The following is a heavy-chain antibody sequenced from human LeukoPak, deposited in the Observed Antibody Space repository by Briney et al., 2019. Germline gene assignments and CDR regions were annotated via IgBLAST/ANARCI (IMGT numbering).Heavy chain of an antibody. D-gene: IGHD2-2*01. CDR2: INPNSGGT. CDR3: ARANALYCSSTSCLFDY. V-gene: IGHV1-2*02. CDR1: GYTFTGYY. Sequence: ASVKVSCKASGYTFTGYYMHWVRQAPGQGLEWMAWINPNSGGTYYAQNFHDRITMTRDTSISTAYMELSRLRSDDTAIYYCARANALYCSSTSCLFDYWGQRTLVTVSS. J-gene: IGHJ4*02.